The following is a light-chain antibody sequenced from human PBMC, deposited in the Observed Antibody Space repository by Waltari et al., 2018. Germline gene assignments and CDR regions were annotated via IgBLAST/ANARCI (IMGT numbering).Light chain of an antibody. V-gene: IGKV3-11*01. J-gene: IGKJ5*01. Sequence: EIVLTQSPATLSLSTGERATLSCRASQSVISYLAWYQQKPGQSPRLLIYGASNRATGIPARFSGSGSGTDFTLTISSLEPEDFAVYFCQQRYNWPPITFGQGTRLEIK. CDR3: QQRYNWPPIT. CDR2: GAS. CDR1: QSVISY.